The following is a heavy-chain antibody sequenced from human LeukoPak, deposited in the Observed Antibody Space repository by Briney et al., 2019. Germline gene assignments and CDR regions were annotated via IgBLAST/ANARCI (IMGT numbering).Heavy chain of an antibody. V-gene: IGHV3-48*03. CDR2: ISSSGSTI. Sequence: GGTLTLSCTASGFTFSSYEMNWVRQAPGKGLEWVSYISSSGSTIYYAAPVKGRFTISSDNDKNSPYLQMNITTADTTAEYYSARAGSSIAARPFLSSIFIYYYYMDVWGKGNTVTVSS. J-gene: IGHJ6*03. CDR1: GFTFSSYE. CDR3: ARAGSSIAARPFLSSIFIYYYYMDV. D-gene: IGHD6-6*01.